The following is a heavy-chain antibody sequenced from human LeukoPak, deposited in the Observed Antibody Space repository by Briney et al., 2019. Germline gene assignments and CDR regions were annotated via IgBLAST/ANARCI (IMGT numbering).Heavy chain of an antibody. V-gene: IGHV3-30*01. Sequence: GRSLRLSCAASGFTFSSYAMHWVRQAPGKGLEWVAVISYDGGNKYYADSVKGRFTISRDNSKNTLYLQMNSLRAEDTAVYYCATPDKEDIRRFDYWGQGTLVTVSS. D-gene: IGHD2-15*01. CDR3: ATPDKEDIRRFDY. CDR1: GFTFSSYA. CDR2: ISYDGGNK. J-gene: IGHJ4*02.